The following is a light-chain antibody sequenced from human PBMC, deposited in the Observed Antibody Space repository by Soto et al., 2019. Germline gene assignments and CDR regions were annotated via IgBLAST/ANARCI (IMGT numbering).Light chain of an antibody. CDR2: EVS. CDR3: SSYAGSNNLL. Sequence: QSALTQPPSASGSPGQSVTISCTGTSSDVGRYNYVSWYQQHPGKAPKLMISEVSKRPSGVPDRFSGSKSGNTASLTVSGLQPEDEADYYCSSYAGSNNLLFGGGTKVTVL. J-gene: IGLJ2*01. CDR1: SSDVGRYNY. V-gene: IGLV2-8*01.